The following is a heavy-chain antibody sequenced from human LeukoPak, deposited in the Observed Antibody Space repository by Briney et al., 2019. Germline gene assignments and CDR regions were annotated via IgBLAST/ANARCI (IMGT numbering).Heavy chain of an antibody. CDR3: ATDSPETAAFDY. J-gene: IGHJ4*02. D-gene: IGHD1-1*01. V-gene: IGHV3-48*04. Sequence: TGGSLRLSCTASGFSFSTCSMNWVRQAPGKGLEWVSYIVGSSSNIYYADSVKGRFTISRDNAKNSLYLQMDSLRAEDTAVYYCATDSPETAAFDYWGQGTLVTVSS. CDR1: GFSFSTCS. CDR2: IVGSSSNI.